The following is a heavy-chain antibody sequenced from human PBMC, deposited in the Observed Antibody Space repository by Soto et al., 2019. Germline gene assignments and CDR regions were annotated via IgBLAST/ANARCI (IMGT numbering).Heavy chain of an antibody. CDR1: GGSISSGDYY. V-gene: IGHV4-30-4*01. Sequence: QVQLQESGPGLVKPSQTLSLTCTVSGGSISSGDYYWSWIRQPPGKGLEWIGYIYYSGSTYYNPSLKSRVTISVDTSKNQFSLKLSSVTAADTAVYYCASNYYGSGSYCNWFDPWGQGTLVTVSS. D-gene: IGHD3-10*01. CDR3: ASNYYGSGSYCNWFDP. CDR2: IYYSGST. J-gene: IGHJ5*02.